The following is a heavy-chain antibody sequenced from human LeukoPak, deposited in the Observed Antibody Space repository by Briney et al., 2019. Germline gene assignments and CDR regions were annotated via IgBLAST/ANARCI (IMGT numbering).Heavy chain of an antibody. D-gene: IGHD2-15*01. Sequence: PSETLSLTCTVSGGSISSYYWSWIRQPPGKGLEWIGYIYYSGSTNYNPSLKSRVTISVDTSKNQFSLKLSSVTAADTAVYYCARTGYCSGGSCYYAFDIWGQGTMVTVSS. CDR3: ARTGYCSGGSCYYAFDI. V-gene: IGHV4-59*08. J-gene: IGHJ3*02. CDR1: GGSISSYY. CDR2: IYYSGST.